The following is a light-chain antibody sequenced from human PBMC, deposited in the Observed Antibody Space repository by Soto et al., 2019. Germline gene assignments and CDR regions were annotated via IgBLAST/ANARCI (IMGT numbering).Light chain of an antibody. Sequence: EIVLTQSPGTLSLSPGETATLSCRASQSVSSSYLAWYQQKPGQAPRLLIYGASSRATGIPDRFSGSGSGTDFTLTISRLEPEDFAVYYCQQYGSSLFTFGPGTKVDIK. CDR3: QQYGSSLFT. J-gene: IGKJ3*01. CDR1: QSVSSSY. CDR2: GAS. V-gene: IGKV3-20*01.